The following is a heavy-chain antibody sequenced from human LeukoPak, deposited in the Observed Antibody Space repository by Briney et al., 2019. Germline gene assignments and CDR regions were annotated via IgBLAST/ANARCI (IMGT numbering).Heavy chain of an antibody. CDR2: ISSSGDTI. Sequence: LSLTCTVSGGSISSYYWSWIRQPPGKGLEWISYISSSGDTIYYTDSVRGRFTISRDNAKNSLYLQMNSLRAEDTALYYCARSLTVVTDYFDYWGQGTLVTVSS. V-gene: IGHV3-11*01. D-gene: IGHD4-23*01. CDR3: ARSLTVVTDYFDY. J-gene: IGHJ4*02. CDR1: GGSISSYY.